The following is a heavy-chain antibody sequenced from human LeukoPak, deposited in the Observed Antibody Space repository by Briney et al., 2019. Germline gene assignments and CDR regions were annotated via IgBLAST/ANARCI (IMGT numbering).Heavy chain of an antibody. J-gene: IGHJ4*02. CDR2: IYTSGST. CDR3: ARTGYQLLYGAFDY. CDR1: GGSISSGSYY. V-gene: IGHV4-61*02. Sequence: SQTLSLTCTVSGGSISSGSYYWSWIRPPAGKGLEWIGRIYTSGSTNYNPSLKSRVTISVDTSKNQFSLKLSSVTAADTAVYYCARTGYQLLYGAFDYWGQGTLVTVSS. D-gene: IGHD2-2*02.